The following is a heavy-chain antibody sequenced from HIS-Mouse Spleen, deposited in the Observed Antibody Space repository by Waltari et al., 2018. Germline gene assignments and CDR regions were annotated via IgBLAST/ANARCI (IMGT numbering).Heavy chain of an antibody. D-gene: IGHD6-13*01. V-gene: IGHV4-38-2*02. CDR3: ARALEYSSSWYYYYYGMDV. Sequence: QVQLQESGPGLVKPSETLSLTCTVSGYSISSGYYWGWIRQPPGKGLEWIGSIYHSGSTYSNRSLKSRVTISVDTAKTQFSLKLSAVTAADTAVYYCARALEYSSSWYYYYYGMDVWGQGTTVTVSS. CDR1: GYSISSGYY. CDR2: IYHSGST. J-gene: IGHJ6*02.